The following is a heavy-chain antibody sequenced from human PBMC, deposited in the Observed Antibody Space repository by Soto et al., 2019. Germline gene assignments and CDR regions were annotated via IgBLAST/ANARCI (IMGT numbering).Heavy chain of an antibody. Sequence: EVQLLESGGGLVQPGRSLRLSCAASGFTFSSYAMSWVRQAPGKGLEWVSAISGSGGTTYYAASVKGRFTISRDNSKNTLFMQMNSLRAEDTAVYYCAKFFVEKWGSSGWHWTFHYWGQGTLVTVSS. CDR1: GFTFSSYA. V-gene: IGHV3-23*01. CDR3: AKFFVEKWGSSGWHWTFHY. CDR2: ISGSGGTT. J-gene: IGHJ4*02. D-gene: IGHD6-25*01.